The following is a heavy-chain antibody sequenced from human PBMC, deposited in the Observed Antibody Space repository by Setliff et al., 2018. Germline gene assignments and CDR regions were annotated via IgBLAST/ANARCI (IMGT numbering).Heavy chain of an antibody. CDR2: VYSIGSA. J-gene: IGHJ3*02. V-gene: IGHV4-61*02. Sequence: SETLSLTCTVSGGSITSGNNYWSWIRQPAGKGLEWIGRVYSIGSATYNPSLKGRVTISLDRSENEFSLNLTSVTAADTAVYFCAREPSPSDALDIWGQGTMVTVSS. CDR3: AREPSPSDALDI. CDR1: GGSITSGNNY.